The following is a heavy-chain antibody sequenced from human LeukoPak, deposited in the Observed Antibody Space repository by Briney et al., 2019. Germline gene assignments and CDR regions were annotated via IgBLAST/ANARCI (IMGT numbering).Heavy chain of an antibody. D-gene: IGHD5-12*01. CDR3: ASLGSSKVATYYYGMDV. V-gene: IGHV3-30*03. J-gene: IGHJ6*02. Sequence: GGSLRLSCAASGFTFSSYGMHWVRQAPGKGLEWVAVISYDGSNKYYADSVKGRFTISRDNAKNSLYLQMNSLRAEDTAVYYCASLGSSKVATYYYGMDVWGQGTTVTVSS. CDR2: ISYDGSNK. CDR1: GFTFSSYG.